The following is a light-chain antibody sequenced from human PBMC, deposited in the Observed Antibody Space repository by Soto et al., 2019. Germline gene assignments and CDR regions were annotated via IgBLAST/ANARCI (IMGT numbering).Light chain of an antibody. CDR3: GTWDTSLSAEV. J-gene: IGLJ3*02. CDR2: DNN. V-gene: IGLV1-51*01. Sequence: QSVLTQPPSVFAAPGQRVTISCSGSSSNIGNNDVSWYQQLPGTAPKPLIYDNNKRPSGIPDRFSGSKSGTSATLAITGLQTGDEADYYCGTWDTSLSAEVFGGGTKVTVL. CDR1: SSNIGNND.